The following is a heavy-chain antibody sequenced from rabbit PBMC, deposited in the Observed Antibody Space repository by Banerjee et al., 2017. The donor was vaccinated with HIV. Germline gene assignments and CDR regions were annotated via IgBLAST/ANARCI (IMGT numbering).Heavy chain of an antibody. V-gene: IGHV1S45*01. CDR3: ARDSAGREDFNL. D-gene: IGHD4-2*01. Sequence: QEQLEESGGDLVKPGGSLTLTCTASGFDFSGSYWICWVRQAPGKGLEWIACIDVSKSGSTYYASWAKGRFTISKTSSTTVTLQMTSLTAADTATYFCARDSAGREDFNLWGPGTLVTVS. J-gene: IGHJ4*01. CDR1: GFDFSGSYW. CDR2: IDVSKSGST.